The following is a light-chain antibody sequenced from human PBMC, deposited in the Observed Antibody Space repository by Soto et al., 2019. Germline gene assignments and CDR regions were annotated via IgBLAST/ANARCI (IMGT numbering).Light chain of an antibody. Sequence: EIVLTQSPATLSLSPGERATLSCRASQSVNTYLGWYQQRPGQAPILLIYDASNRATGIPARFSGSGSGTDFTLTISRLEPEDFAVYYCQQYNNRPPLTFGGGTKVDIK. CDR2: DAS. CDR1: QSVNTY. J-gene: IGKJ4*01. CDR3: QQYNNRPPLT. V-gene: IGKV3-11*01.